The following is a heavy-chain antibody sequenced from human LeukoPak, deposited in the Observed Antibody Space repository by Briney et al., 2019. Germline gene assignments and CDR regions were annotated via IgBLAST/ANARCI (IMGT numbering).Heavy chain of an antibody. CDR3: ARGRIAAAGQSNRWFDP. J-gene: IGHJ5*02. Sequence: SSETLSLTCAVYGGSFSGYYWSWIRQPPGKGLEWIGEINHSGSTNYNPSLKSRVTISVDTSKNQFSLKLSSVTVADTAVYYCARGRIAAAGQSNRWFDPWGQGTLVTVSS. D-gene: IGHD6-13*01. CDR1: GGSFSGYY. V-gene: IGHV4-34*01. CDR2: INHSGST.